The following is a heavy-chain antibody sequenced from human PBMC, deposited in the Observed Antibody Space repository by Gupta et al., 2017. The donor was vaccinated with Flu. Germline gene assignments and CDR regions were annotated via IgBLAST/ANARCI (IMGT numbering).Heavy chain of an antibody. CDR1: GLSFSVYE. Sequence: EVKLVESGGGFVQTGGSLRLSCAASGLSFSVYEMNWARQAPGKGLEWVSFISPSGTTITYADSVKGRFITSRDDVKNSLYLQMDGLRDDDTAVYYCANNPYNDILAGYYVGQHWGQGTLVTVSS. J-gene: IGHJ1*01. D-gene: IGHD3-9*01. CDR2: ISPSGTTI. V-gene: IGHV3-48*03. CDR3: ANNPYNDILAGYYVGQH.